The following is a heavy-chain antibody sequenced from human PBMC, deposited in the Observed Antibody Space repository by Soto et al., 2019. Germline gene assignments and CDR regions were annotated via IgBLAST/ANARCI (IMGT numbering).Heavy chain of an antibody. CDR3: EAEMTFGKLSVV. Sequence: QAQLVQSGAEVKKPGSSVKVSCKASGDTDTNYVISWVRQAPGQGLEWMGGIFPKFGTTYSAQKLQDRLTITADESTSTVYMQLSSLRLDDTAVYYCEAEMTFGKLSVVWGQGTTVTVSS. CDR2: IFPKFGTT. J-gene: IGHJ6*02. D-gene: IGHD3-16*02. V-gene: IGHV1-69*01. CDR1: GDTDTNYV.